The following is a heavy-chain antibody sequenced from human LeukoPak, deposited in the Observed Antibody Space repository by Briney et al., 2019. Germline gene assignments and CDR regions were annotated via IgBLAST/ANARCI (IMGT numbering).Heavy chain of an antibody. V-gene: IGHV3-30*18. J-gene: IGHJ4*02. CDR3: AKGGASELALDFLLDS. Sequence: GRSLRLSCAASGLTFSAYYMHWVRQAPGKGLEWVAVISHDARNKYYADSVKGRFSISRDTSKNTLYLQMNSLRGEDTAVYYCAKGGASELALDFLLDSWGQGTLVTVSS. CDR2: ISHDARNK. CDR1: GLTFSAYY. D-gene: IGHD3-3*02.